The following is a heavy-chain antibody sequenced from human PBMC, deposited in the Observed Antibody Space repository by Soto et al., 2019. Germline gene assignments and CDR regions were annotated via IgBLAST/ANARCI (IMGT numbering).Heavy chain of an antibody. V-gene: IGHV4-61*08. CDR2: IYSSGNT. J-gene: IGHJ4*02. CDR3: ARLACSTTRCFTYFDY. Sequence: PSETLSLTCTVSGGSISSGGYYWSWIRQHPGKGLEWIGYIYSSGNTNYNPSLQSRVTISVDTSKNQFSLKLSSVTAADTAVYYCARLACSTTRCFTYFDYWGQGALVTVSS. CDR1: GGSISSGGYY. D-gene: IGHD2-2*02.